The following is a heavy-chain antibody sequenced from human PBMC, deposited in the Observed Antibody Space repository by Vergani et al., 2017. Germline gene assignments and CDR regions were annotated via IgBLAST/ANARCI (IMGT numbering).Heavy chain of an antibody. CDR3: ASLAGYYYDSSGYYYFDY. Sequence: QVQLVQSGAEVKKPGSSVKVSCKASGGTFSSYTISWVRQAPGQGLEWRGRIIPILGIANYAQKFQGRVTITADESTSTAYMELSSLRSEDTAVYYCASLAGYYYDSSGYYYFDYWGQGTLVSVSS. J-gene: IGHJ4*02. CDR1: GGTFSSYT. V-gene: IGHV1-69*02. D-gene: IGHD3-22*01. CDR2: IIPILGIA.